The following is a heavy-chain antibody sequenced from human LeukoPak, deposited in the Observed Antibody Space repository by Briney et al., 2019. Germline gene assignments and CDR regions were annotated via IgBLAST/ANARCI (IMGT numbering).Heavy chain of an antibody. CDR3: ARVFRLKVRGTPSYYFDY. Sequence: ASVKVSCKASGYTFTGYYMHWLRQAPGQGLEWMGWISPNSGGTNYAQKFQGRVTMTRDTSISTAYMELSRLRSDDTAVYYCARVFRLKVRGTPSYYFDYWGQGTLVTVSS. D-gene: IGHD3-10*01. CDR1: GYTFTGYY. V-gene: IGHV1-2*02. CDR2: ISPNSGGT. J-gene: IGHJ4*02.